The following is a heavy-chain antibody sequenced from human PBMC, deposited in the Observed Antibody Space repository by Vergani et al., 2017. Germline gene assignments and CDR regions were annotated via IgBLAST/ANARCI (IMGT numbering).Heavy chain of an antibody. Sequence: QVQLVQSGAEVKKPGASVKVSCKASGYTFTSYYMHWVRQAPGQGLEWMGIINPNGGSTSYAQKFQGRVTMTRDTSSSTVYMELSSLRSEDTALYYCARGDYGILTGYRYWGQGTLVTVSA. J-gene: IGHJ4*02. CDR1: GYTFTSYY. CDR2: INPNGGST. V-gene: IGHV1-46*03. D-gene: IGHD3-9*01. CDR3: ARGDYGILTGYRY.